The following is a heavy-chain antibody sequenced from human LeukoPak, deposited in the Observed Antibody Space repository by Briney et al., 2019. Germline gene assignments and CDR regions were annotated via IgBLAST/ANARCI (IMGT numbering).Heavy chain of an antibody. V-gene: IGHV3-23*01. CDR3: ATFTYSSSSRYFDL. Sequence: GGSLRLSCAASGFTFSSYAMSWVRQAPGKGLEWVSAISGSGGSTYYADSVKGRLTISRDNSKNTLYLQMNSLRAEDTAVYYCATFTYSSSSRYFDLWGRGTLVTVSS. CDR1: GFTFSSYA. CDR2: ISGSGGST. D-gene: IGHD6-13*01. J-gene: IGHJ2*01.